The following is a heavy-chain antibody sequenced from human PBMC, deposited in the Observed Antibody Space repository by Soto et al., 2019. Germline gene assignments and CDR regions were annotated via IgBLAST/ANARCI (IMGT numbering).Heavy chain of an antibody. Sequence: ASVKVSCKASGYTFASYAMHWVRQAPGQRLEWMGWINAGNGNTKYSQKFQGRVTITRDTSASTAYMELSSLRSEDTAVYYCASGKGDTMIVVANPGYALDIWGQGTMVTVSS. CDR1: GYTFASYA. J-gene: IGHJ3*02. V-gene: IGHV1-3*01. CDR3: ASGKGDTMIVVANPGYALDI. D-gene: IGHD3-22*01. CDR2: INAGNGNT.